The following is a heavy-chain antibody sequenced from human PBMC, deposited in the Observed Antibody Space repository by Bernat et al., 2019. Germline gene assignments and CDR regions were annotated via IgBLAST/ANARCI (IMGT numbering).Heavy chain of an antibody. Sequence: EVQLVESGGGLVQPGGSLRLSCAASGFTFSSYSMNWVRQAPGKGLEWVSYISSSSSTIYYADSVKGRFTISRDNSKNSLYLQMNSLRAEDTAVYYCADRGSYFEYFQHWGQGTLVTVSS. D-gene: IGHD1-26*01. CDR2: ISSSSSTI. CDR1: GFTFSSYS. CDR3: ADRGSYFEYFQH. J-gene: IGHJ1*01. V-gene: IGHV3-48*01.